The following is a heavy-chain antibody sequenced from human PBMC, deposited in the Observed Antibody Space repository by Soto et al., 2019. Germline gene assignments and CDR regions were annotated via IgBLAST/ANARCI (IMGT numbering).Heavy chain of an antibody. J-gene: IGHJ6*02. V-gene: IGHV1-18*01. D-gene: IGHD6-19*01. CDR2: ISAYNGDT. Sequence: ASVKVSCKASGYTFTSYGISWVRQAPGQGLEWMGWISAYNGDTNYAQKLQGRVTMTTDTSTSTAYMELRSLRSDDTAVYYCAGAGYSSGDLYYYYGMDVWGQGTTVTVSS. CDR1: GYTFTSYG. CDR3: AGAGYSSGDLYYYYGMDV.